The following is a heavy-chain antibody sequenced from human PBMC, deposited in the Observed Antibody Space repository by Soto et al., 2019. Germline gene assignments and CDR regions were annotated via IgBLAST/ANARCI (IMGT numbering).Heavy chain of an antibody. J-gene: IGHJ5*02. V-gene: IGHV4-30-4*01. D-gene: IGHD3-10*01. Sequence: PSETLSLTCTVSGGSISSGDYYWSWIRQPPGKGLEWIGYIYYSGSTYYNPSLKSRVTISVDTSKNQFSLKLSSVTAADTAVYYCARVTLRSPGADNWFDPWGQGTLVTVSS. CDR3: ARVTLRSPGADNWFDP. CDR2: IYYSGST. CDR1: GGSISSGDYY.